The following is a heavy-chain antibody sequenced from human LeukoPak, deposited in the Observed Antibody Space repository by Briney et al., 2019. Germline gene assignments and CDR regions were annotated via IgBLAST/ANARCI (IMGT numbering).Heavy chain of an antibody. Sequence: GGSLRLSCAASGFTFGSYGMSWVRQAPGKGLEWVSFITTTGATTSYADSVKGRFTISRDNPRNTLYMQMNSLRDEDTALKYCAIMHGYYDGSGYWVQWGQGTLVTVSS. CDR3: AIMHGYYDGSGYWVQ. CDR1: GFTFGSYG. V-gene: IGHV3-23*01. D-gene: IGHD3-22*01. CDR2: ITTTGATT. J-gene: IGHJ4*02.